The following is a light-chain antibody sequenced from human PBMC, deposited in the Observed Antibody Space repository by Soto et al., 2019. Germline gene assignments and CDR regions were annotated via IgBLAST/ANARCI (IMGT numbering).Light chain of an antibody. Sequence: EIVMTQSPATLSVSPGERATLSCRPSQSVSSKLAWYHQNPGQPPRLLIYAASPRATGTPPRFSGSGSGTEFTLTISSLQSEDFAVYYCQQYNNGPRTFGQGTRWRS. V-gene: IGKV3-15*01. J-gene: IGKJ1*01. CDR3: QQYNNGPRT. CDR2: AAS. CDR1: QSVSSK.